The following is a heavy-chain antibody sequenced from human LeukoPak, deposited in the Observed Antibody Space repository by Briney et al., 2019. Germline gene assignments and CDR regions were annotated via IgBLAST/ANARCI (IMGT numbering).Heavy chain of an antibody. CDR1: GGSISSYY. Sequence: PSETLSLTCTVSGGSISSYYWSWIRQPAGKGLEWIGRIYTSGSTYYNPSLKSRVTISVDTSKNQFSLKLSSVTAADTAVYYCARPLTYYYGSGSYYKGYYFDYWGQGTLVTVSS. V-gene: IGHV4-4*07. CDR3: ARPLTYYYGSGSYYKGYYFDY. D-gene: IGHD3-10*01. CDR2: IYTSGST. J-gene: IGHJ4*02.